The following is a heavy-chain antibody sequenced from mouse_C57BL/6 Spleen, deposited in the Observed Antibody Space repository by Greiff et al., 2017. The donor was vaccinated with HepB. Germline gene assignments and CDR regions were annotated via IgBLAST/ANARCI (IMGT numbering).Heavy chain of an antibody. D-gene: IGHD2-4*01. CDR1: GYTFTSYG. CDR3: AKNYDYDVNYAMDY. J-gene: IGHJ4*01. V-gene: IGHV1-81*01. Sequence: VQLQQSGAELARPGASVKLSCKASGYTFTSYGISWVKQRTGQGLEWIGEIYPRSGNTYYNEKFKGKATLTADKSSSTAYMELRSLTSEDSAVYFCAKNYDYDVNYAMDYWGQGTSVTVSS. CDR2: IYPRSGNT.